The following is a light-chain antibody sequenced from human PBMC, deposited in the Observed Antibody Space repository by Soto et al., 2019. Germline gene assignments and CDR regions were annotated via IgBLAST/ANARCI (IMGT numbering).Light chain of an antibody. CDR1: TIVFGNYDL. Sequence: QSALTQPASVSGSPGQSITISCTGTTIVFGNYDLVSWYQQRPGKVPKLLIYEVTKRPSGVSNRFSASKSGNTASLTISGLQAEDEADYFCCSYVGSATFENVIFGGGTKLTVL. CDR3: CSYVGSATFENVI. CDR2: EVT. V-gene: IGLV2-23*02. J-gene: IGLJ2*01.